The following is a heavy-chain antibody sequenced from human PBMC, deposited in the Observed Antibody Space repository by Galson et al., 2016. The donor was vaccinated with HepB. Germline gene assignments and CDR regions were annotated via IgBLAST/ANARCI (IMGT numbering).Heavy chain of an antibody. D-gene: IGHD6-19*01. Sequence: CAISGDSVSSRSATWNWIRQSPSRGLEWLGRTFYTSKWYTDYAISVKSRITISPDTSKNQFSLQLSSVTPEGTAVYYWASDAVGYKSGWAFFNSWGLGSLVTVSS. CDR2: TFYTSKWYT. J-gene: IGHJ5*02. V-gene: IGHV6-1*01. CDR1: GDSVSSRSAT. CDR3: ASDAVGYKSGWAFFNS.